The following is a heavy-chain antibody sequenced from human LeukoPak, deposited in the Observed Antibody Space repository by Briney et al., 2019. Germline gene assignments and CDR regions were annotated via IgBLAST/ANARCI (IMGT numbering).Heavy chain of an antibody. V-gene: IGHV3-23*01. D-gene: IGHD3-3*01. J-gene: IGHJ4*02. CDR2: ISGSGGST. CDR1: GFTFSSYA. Sequence: GGSLRLSCAASGFTFSSYAMSWVRQAPGKGLEWVSAISGSGGSTYYADSVKGRFTISRDNSKNTLYLQMNSLRAEDTAVYYCAKVWYYDFWSGYCTGIQPSHFDYWGQGTLVTVSS. CDR3: AKVWYYDFWSGYCTGIQPSHFDY.